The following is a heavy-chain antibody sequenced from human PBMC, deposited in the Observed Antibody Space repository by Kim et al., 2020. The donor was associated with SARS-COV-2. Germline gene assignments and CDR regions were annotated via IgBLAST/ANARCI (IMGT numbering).Heavy chain of an antibody. V-gene: IGHV4-39*01. J-gene: IGHJ4*02. Sequence: YNPSRKSRVTISVDTSKNQFSLKLSSVTAADTAVYYCASVNFLEWLFLDYWGQGTLVTVSS. CDR3: ASVNFLEWLFLDY. D-gene: IGHD3-3*01.